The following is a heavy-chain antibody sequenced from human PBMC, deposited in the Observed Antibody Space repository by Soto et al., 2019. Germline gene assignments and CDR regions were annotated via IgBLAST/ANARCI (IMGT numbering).Heavy chain of an antibody. CDR3: WGHLSGRGEFDY. J-gene: IGHJ4*02. V-gene: IGHV3-30*03. CDR1: GFTFSSYG. D-gene: IGHD6-19*01. CDR2: ISYDGSNK. Sequence: GGSLRLSCAASGFTFSSYGMHWVRQAPGKGLEWVAVISYDGSNKYYEDSVKGRFTISRDKSKNTLYLQMNSLRAEDTAVYYCWGHLSGRGEFDYWGQGTLVTVSS.